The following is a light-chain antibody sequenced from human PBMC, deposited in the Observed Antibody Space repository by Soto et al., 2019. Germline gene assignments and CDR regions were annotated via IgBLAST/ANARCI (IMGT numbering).Light chain of an antibody. CDR1: QSVFYSPSNKNY. CDR3: QQYYNTPYT. Sequence: DIVMTQSPDSLAVSLGERATINCKTSQSVFYSPSNKNYLTWYQQKPGQPPKLLIYWASTRESGVPDRFSGSGSGTDFTLTISSLQAEDVAVYYYQQYYNTPYTFGQGTKLEIK. J-gene: IGKJ2*01. CDR2: WAS. V-gene: IGKV4-1*01.